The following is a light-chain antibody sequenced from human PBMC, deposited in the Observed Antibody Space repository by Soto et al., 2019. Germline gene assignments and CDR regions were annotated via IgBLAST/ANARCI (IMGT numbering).Light chain of an antibody. CDR2: AVS. CDR3: EPHNADWT. Sequence: VGEGGARGCRASQSISNWLAWYQQKPGKAPQLLIYAVSRVESGIPSRFSGSGFRTELSFNISCRQPDDFATYYCEPHNADWTLGQGTKVDIK. V-gene: IGKV1-5*01. J-gene: IGKJ1*01. CDR1: QSISNW.